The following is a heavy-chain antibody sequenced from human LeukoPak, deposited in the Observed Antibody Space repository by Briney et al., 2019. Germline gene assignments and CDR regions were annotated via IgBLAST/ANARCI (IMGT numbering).Heavy chain of an antibody. CDR2: ISGDDGST. CDR3: AKDVAYGGYGHFDY. Sequence: GGSLRLSCAASGFTFDDYAMHWVRQAPGKGLEWVSLISGDDGSTYYADSVKGRFTISRDNSKNSLYLQMNSLRTEDTASYYCAKDVAYGGYGHFDYWGQGTLVTVSS. J-gene: IGHJ4*02. CDR1: GFTFDDYA. D-gene: IGHD4-17*01. V-gene: IGHV3-43*02.